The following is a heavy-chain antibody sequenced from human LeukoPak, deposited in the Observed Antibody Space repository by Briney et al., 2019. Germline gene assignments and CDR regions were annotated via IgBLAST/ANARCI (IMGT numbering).Heavy chain of an antibody. CDR1: GGSISSYY. V-gene: IGHV4-59*08. CDR3: ARLYPRRLYFQQ. Sequence: PSETLSLTCTVSGGSISSYYWSWIRQPPGKGLEWIGHIHYSGRTNYSLSLKSRVTISVDTSKNQFSLKLSSVTAADTAVYYCARLYPRRLYFQQWGQGTLVTVSS. J-gene: IGHJ1*01. D-gene: IGHD6-25*01. CDR2: IHYSGRT.